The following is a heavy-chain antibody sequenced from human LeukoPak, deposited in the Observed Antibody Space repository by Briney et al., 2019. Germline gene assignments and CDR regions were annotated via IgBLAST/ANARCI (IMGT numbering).Heavy chain of an antibody. Sequence: PGGSLRLSCAASGFTFSSYAMHWVRQAPGKGLEWVAVISYDGSNKYYADPVKGRFTISRDNSKNTLYLQMNSLRAEDTAVYYCARDDYYGSGSYCSSDYWGQGTLVAVSS. D-gene: IGHD3-10*01. J-gene: IGHJ4*02. CDR3: ARDDYYGSGSYCSSDY. V-gene: IGHV3-30-3*01. CDR1: GFTFSSYA. CDR2: ISYDGSNK.